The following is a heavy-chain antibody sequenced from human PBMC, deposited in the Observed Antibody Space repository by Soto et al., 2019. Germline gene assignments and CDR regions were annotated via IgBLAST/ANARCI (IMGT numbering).Heavy chain of an antibody. D-gene: IGHD1-26*01. Sequence: PGESLKISCAASGFTFSSYSMNWVRQAPGKGLEWVSYISSSSSTIYYADSVKGRFTISRDNAKNSLYLQMNSLRDEDAAVYYCAREGLVGATHAFDIWGQGTMVTVSS. J-gene: IGHJ3*02. CDR2: ISSSSSTI. V-gene: IGHV3-48*02. CDR1: GFTFSSYS. CDR3: AREGLVGATHAFDI.